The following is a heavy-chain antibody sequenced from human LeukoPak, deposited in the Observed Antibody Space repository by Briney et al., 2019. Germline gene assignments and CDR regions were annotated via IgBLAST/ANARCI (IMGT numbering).Heavy chain of an antibody. Sequence: GGSLRLSCAASGFTFSSYWMSWPRQAPGKGLEWVANIKRDGSEKYYVDSVKGRFTISRDNAKNSLYLQMNSLRAEDTAVYYCARGVATIPNWFDPWGQGTLVTASS. CDR2: IKRDGSEK. D-gene: IGHD5-12*01. CDR3: ARGVATIPNWFDP. CDR1: GFTFSSYW. V-gene: IGHV3-7*02. J-gene: IGHJ5*02.